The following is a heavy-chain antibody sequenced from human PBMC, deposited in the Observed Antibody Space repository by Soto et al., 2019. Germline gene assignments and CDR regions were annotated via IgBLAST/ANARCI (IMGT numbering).Heavy chain of an antibody. V-gene: IGHV1-69*06. Sequence: QVQLVQSGAEVKKPGSSVKVSCKASGGTFSTNPISWVRQAPGQGLEWMGGTGSGTGPGNHAQKFQGRLTITVDKSTSTGYMELSSLSSEDTAVYYCARRDSGGFYRDFDSWGQGTLVTVSS. CDR3: ARRDSGGFYRDFDS. CDR2: TGSGTGPG. J-gene: IGHJ4*02. CDR1: GGTFSTNP. D-gene: IGHD2-15*01.